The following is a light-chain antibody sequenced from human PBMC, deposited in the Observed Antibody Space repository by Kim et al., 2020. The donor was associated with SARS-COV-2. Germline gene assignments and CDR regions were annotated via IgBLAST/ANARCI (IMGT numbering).Light chain of an antibody. CDR1: SSDVGGYNR. V-gene: IGLV2-18*02. CDR2: EVT. J-gene: IGLJ3*02. CDR3: SSFTSSTTWV. Sequence: GKPGTHSCTGTSSDVGGYNRVSGYQQPPGTAPKLMIYEVTNRPSGVPDRFSGSKSGNTASLTISGLLAEDDGDYYCSSFTSSTTWVFGGGTQLTV.